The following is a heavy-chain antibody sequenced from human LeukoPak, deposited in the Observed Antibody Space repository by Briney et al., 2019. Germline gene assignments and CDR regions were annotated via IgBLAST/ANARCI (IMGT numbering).Heavy chain of an antibody. D-gene: IGHD3-10*01. Sequence: SETLSLTCAVYGGSFSGYYWSWIRQPPGKGLEWIGEINHSGSTNYNPSLKSRVTISVDTSKNQFSLKLSSVTAAGTAVYYCARGGRLYGSGSQYLRYWGQGTLVTVSS. V-gene: IGHV4-34*01. CDR3: ARGGRLYGSGSQYLRY. CDR2: INHSGST. J-gene: IGHJ4*02. CDR1: GGSFSGYY.